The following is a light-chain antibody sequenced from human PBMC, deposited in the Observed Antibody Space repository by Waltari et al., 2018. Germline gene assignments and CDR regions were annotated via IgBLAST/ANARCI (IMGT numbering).Light chain of an antibody. J-gene: IGKJ1*01. V-gene: IGKV3-15*01. CDR2: GAS. CDR3: QSTT. Sequence: EILMTQSPATLSVSPGERATLSYRASQSVSSNLAWFQQKPGQAPRLLIYGASTRATGIPARFSGSGSGTEFTLTISSLQSEDFGVYYCQSTTFGQGTNVEIK. CDR1: QSVSSN.